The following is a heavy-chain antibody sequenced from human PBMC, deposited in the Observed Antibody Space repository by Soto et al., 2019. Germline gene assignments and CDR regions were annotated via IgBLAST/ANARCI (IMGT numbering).Heavy chain of an antibody. CDR1: GFDFEDYA. Sequence: VKLVESGGIGVQTGGSLRLSCAAAGFDFEDYAMHWVRQVPGKGLEWVSLTNSDGTDSYYVDSVKGRFTISRDNAKRTLYLQMDRLRPEDTALYFCAKSLYYYGSSPLDHWGQGPLVTVSS. CDR3: AKSLYYYGSSPLDH. J-gene: IGHJ4*02. D-gene: IGHD3-22*01. V-gene: IGHV3-43D*04. CDR2: TNSDGTDS.